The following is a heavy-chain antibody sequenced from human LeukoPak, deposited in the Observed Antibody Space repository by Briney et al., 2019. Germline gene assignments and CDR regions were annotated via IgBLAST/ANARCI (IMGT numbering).Heavy chain of an antibody. CDR1: GYTFTGYY. CDR3: ASIGWNDVRDAFDI. CDR2: IDPNSGGT. Sequence: ASVKASCKASGYTFTGYYMHWVRQAPGQGLEWMGWIDPNSGGTNYAQKFQGRVTMTRDTSISTAYMELSRLRSDDTAVYYCASIGWNDVRDAFDIWGQGTMVTVSS. V-gene: IGHV1-2*02. J-gene: IGHJ3*02. D-gene: IGHD1-1*01.